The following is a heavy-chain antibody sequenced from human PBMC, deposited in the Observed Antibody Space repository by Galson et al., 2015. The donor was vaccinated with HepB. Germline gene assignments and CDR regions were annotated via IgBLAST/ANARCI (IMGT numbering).Heavy chain of an antibody. J-gene: IGHJ6*02. CDR1: RFTFSSYA. Sequence: SLRLSCADSRFTFSSYAMSWVRQASGKGLEWVSTISGSCTTTYYADSVKGRFTISRDNSKNTLYLQMNSLIAEDTAIYYCAKFYYDTSGYYYAHLPYYSYYGFDFWGQVTTVTVSS. V-gene: IGHV3-23*01. CDR2: ISGSCTTT. D-gene: IGHD3-22*01. CDR3: AKFYYDTSGYYYAHLPYYSYYGFDF.